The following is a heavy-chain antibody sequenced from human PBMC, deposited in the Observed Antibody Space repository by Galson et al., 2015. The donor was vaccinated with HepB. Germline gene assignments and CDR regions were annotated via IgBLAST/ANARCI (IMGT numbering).Heavy chain of an antibody. CDR2: IIPIFGTA. CDR3: ARGGQIGYSSGWWDAFDI. D-gene: IGHD6-19*01. V-gene: IGHV1-69*13. CDR1: GGTFSSYA. J-gene: IGHJ3*02. Sequence: SVKVSCKASGGTFSSYAISWVRQAPGQGLEWMGGIIPIFGTANYAQRFQGRVTITADESTSTANMELSSLRPEDTAVYYCARGGQIGYSSGWWDAFDIWGQGTMVTVSS.